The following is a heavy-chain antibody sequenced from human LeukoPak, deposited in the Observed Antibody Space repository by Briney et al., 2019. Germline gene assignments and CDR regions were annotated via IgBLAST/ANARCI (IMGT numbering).Heavy chain of an antibody. V-gene: IGHV4-59*08. D-gene: IGHD3-16*01. J-gene: IGHJ3*02. CDR1: GGSISSYY. CDR2: IYYSGST. Sequence: PSETLSLTCTVSGGSISSYYWSWIRQPPGKGLEWTGYIYYSGSTNYNPSLKSRVTISVDTSKNQFSLKLSSVTAADTAVYYCARHTSAGAFDIWGQGAMVTVSS. CDR3: ARHTSAGAFDI.